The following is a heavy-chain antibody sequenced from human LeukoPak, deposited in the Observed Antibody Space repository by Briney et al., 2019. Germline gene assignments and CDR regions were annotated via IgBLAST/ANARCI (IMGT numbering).Heavy chain of an antibody. CDR3: ARDLPRGAYYDSSGPFDY. J-gene: IGHJ4*02. CDR2: IIPIFGIA. V-gene: IGHV1-69*04. Sequence: SVKVSCKASGGTFSSYAISWVRQAPGQGLEWMGRIIPIFGIANYAQKFQGRVTITADKSTSTAYMELSSLRSEDTAVYYCARDLPRGAYYDSSGPFDYWGQGTLVTVPS. D-gene: IGHD3-22*01. CDR1: GGTFSSYA.